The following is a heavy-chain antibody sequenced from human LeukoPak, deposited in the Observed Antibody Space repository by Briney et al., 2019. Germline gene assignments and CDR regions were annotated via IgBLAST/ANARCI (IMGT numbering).Heavy chain of an antibody. V-gene: IGHV3-21*01. Sequence: GGSLRLSCAASGFTFSSYSMNWVRQAPGKGLEWVSSISSSSSYIYYADSVKGRFTISRDNAKNSLYLQMNSLRAEDTAVYYCARSAGRNSKHGMDVWGQGTTVTVSS. CDR1: GFTFSSYS. D-gene: IGHD4-23*01. CDR3: ARSAGRNSKHGMDV. CDR2: ISSSSSYI. J-gene: IGHJ6*02.